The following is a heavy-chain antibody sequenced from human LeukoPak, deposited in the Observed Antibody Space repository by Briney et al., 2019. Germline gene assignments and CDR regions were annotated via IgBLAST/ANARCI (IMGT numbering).Heavy chain of an antibody. D-gene: IGHD2-2*01. V-gene: IGHV3-7*01. CDR1: GFTFSSYF. Sequence: GGSLRLSCAASGFTFSSYFMTWVRQAPGKGLEWVANIKHDGSEKYYVDSVKGRFTISRDNAQNTLFLQMDSLRAEDTAVYYCARNRHYTSRYDLDYWGQGTLVTVSS. CDR3: ARNRHYTSRYDLDY. J-gene: IGHJ4*02. CDR2: IKHDGSEK.